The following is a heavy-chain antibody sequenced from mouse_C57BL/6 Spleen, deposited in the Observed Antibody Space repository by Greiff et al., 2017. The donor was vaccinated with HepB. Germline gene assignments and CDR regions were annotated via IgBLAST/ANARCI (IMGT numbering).Heavy chain of an antibody. CDR2: ISSGGDYI. D-gene: IGHD1-1*01. CDR3: TRSGSMGTHFDY. J-gene: IGHJ2*01. Sequence: EVMLVESGEGLVKPGGSLKLSCAASGFTFSSYAMSWVRQTPEKRLEWVAYISSGGDYIYYADTVKGRFTISRDNARNTLYLQMSSLKSEDTAMYYCTRSGSMGTHFDYWGQGTTLTVSS. V-gene: IGHV5-9-1*02. CDR1: GFTFSSYA.